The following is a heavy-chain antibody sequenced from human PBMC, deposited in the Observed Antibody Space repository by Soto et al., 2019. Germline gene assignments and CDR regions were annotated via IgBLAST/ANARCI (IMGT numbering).Heavy chain of an antibody. V-gene: IGHV3-23*01. CDR1: GFTFSSYA. Sequence: GGSLRLSCAASGFTFSSYAMSWVRQAPGKGLEWVSAISGSGGSTYYADSVKGRFTISRDNSKNTLYLQMNSLRAEDTAVYYCAKSYYGSGSYLWGDAFDIWGQGTMVTVSS. CDR2: ISGSGGST. J-gene: IGHJ3*02. CDR3: AKSYYGSGSYLWGDAFDI. D-gene: IGHD3-10*01.